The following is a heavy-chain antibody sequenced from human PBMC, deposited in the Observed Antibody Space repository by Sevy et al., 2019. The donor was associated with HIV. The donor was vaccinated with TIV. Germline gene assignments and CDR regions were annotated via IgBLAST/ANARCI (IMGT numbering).Heavy chain of an antibody. CDR3: ARHYYDSSGRLDP. CDR1: GGSISSYY. V-gene: IGHV4-59*01. Sequence: SETLSLTCTVSGGSISSYYWSWIRQPPGKGLEWIGYIYYSGSTNYNPSLKSRVTISVDTSKNQFSLKLSSVTAVDTAVYYCARHYYDSSGRLDPWGQGTLVTVSS. J-gene: IGHJ5*02. CDR2: IYYSGST. D-gene: IGHD3-22*01.